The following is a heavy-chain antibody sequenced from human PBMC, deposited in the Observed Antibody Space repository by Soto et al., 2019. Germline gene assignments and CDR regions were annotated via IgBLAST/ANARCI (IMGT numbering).Heavy chain of an antibody. CDR3: ARGTFRSRYFDWYNWFDP. CDR1: GGTFSSYT. J-gene: IGHJ5*02. Sequence: QVQLVQSGAEVKKPGSSVKVSCKASGGTFSSYTISWVRQAPGQGLEWMGRIIPILGIANYAQKFQGRVTITADKSTSTAYMVLSSLRSEDTAMYSCARGTFRSRYFDWYNWFDPWGQGTLFTVSS. CDR2: IIPILGIA. D-gene: IGHD3-9*01. V-gene: IGHV1-69*02.